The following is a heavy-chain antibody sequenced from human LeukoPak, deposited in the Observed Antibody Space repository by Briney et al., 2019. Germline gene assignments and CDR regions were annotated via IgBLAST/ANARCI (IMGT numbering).Heavy chain of an antibody. Sequence: SETLSLTCAVSGYSISSGYYWGWIRQPPGKGLEWIASFYSSGGTYYNLSLKSRVSISVDTSKNQFSLKLNSVTAADTAIYYCARYRSPSAITADYFDYWGRGTLVTDSS. CDR1: GYSISSGYY. J-gene: IGHJ4*02. D-gene: IGHD6-13*01. CDR2: FYSSGGT. CDR3: ARYRSPSAITADYFDY. V-gene: IGHV4-38-2*01.